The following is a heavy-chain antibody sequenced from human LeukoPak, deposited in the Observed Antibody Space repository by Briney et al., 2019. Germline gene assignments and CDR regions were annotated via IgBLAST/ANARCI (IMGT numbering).Heavy chain of an antibody. CDR3: ARGPSYDSSGYHYDGAFDI. V-gene: IGHV4-59*08. CDR1: GGSISRYY. D-gene: IGHD3-22*01. CDR2: IYCSGST. J-gene: IGHJ3*02. Sequence: SETLSLTCTVSGGSISRYYWSWIRQPPGKGLEWIGYIYCSGSTNYNPSLKSRVTISVDMSKNQFSLKLSSVTAADTAVYYCARGPSYDSSGYHYDGAFDIWGQGTMVTVSS.